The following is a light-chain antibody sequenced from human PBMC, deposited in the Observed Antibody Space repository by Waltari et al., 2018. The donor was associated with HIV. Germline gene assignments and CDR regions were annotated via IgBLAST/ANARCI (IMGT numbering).Light chain of an antibody. CDR1: QSMSTY. J-gene: IGKJ4*01. V-gene: IGKV1-39*01. CDR2: GAT. Sequence: DIPMTQSPCALPASVGESVPLTCRASQSMSTYLNWYQQKPGKAPKLLIYGATSWHTGVPSRFRGSGSGKDVTLTISGLQPYDFATYYCQQTYNSPLTFGGGTKVEI. CDR3: QQTYNSPLT.